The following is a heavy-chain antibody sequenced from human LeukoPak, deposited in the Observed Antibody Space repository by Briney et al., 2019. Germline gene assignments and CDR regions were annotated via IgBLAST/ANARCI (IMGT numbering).Heavy chain of an antibody. CDR3: ARVVRMAAGMNYYLDY. D-gene: IGHD6-13*01. Sequence: GRSLRLSCAASGFTVSTNYMSWVRQAPGKGLEWVAVIYSGGSTCYADSVKGRFTISRDSSKNTLYFQMNSLRAEDTAVYYCARVVRMAAGMNYYLDYWGQGTLVTVSS. CDR2: IYSGGST. V-gene: IGHV3-53*01. J-gene: IGHJ4*02. CDR1: GFTVSTNY.